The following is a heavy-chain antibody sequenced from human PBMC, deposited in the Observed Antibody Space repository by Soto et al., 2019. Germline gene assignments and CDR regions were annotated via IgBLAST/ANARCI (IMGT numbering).Heavy chain of an antibody. Sequence: QMQLVQSGAEVKKTASSVKISCKASGFTFTYRYLHWVRQAPGQALEWMGWITPSTGDVNYPQKYPERVTNTTDRSMSPVYMGPARPTSEDSAIYFCANGGGGPAPFTLELPGLWGPGTLVIVSS. J-gene: IGHJ4*02. D-gene: IGHD1-26*01. CDR1: GFTFTYRY. CDR3: ANGGGGPAPFTLELPGL. CDR2: ITPSTGDV. V-gene: IGHV1-45*02.